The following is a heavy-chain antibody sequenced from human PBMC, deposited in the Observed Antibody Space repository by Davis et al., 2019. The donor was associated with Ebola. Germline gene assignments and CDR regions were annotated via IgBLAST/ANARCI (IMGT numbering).Heavy chain of an antibody. Sequence: SVKVSCKASGGTFSSYTISWVRQVPGQGLEWMGRIIPILGIANYAQKFQGRVTITADKSTSTAYMELSSLRSEDTAVYYCARGGAIVVAAFYYFDYWGQGTLVTVSS. CDR2: IIPILGIA. CDR3: ARGGAIVVAAFYYFDY. J-gene: IGHJ4*02. V-gene: IGHV1-69*02. CDR1: GGTFSSYT. D-gene: IGHD2-15*01.